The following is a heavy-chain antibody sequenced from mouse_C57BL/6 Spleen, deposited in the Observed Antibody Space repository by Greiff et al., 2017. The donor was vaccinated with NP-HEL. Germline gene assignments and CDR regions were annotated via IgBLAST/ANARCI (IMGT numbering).Heavy chain of an antibody. CDR3: ARCPYGNYAMDY. V-gene: IGHV5-16*01. D-gene: IGHD2-1*01. CDR2: INYDGSST. Sequence: EVKLMESEGGLVQPGSSMKLSCTASGFTFSDYYMAWVRQVPEKGLEWVANINYDGSSTYYLDSLKSRFIISRDNAKNILYLQMSSLKSEDTATYYCARCPYGNYAMDYWGQGTSVTVSS. CDR1: GFTFSDYY. J-gene: IGHJ4*01.